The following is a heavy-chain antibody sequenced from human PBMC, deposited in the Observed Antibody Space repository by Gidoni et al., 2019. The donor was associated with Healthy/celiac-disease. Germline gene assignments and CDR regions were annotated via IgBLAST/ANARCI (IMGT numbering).Heavy chain of an antibody. J-gene: IGHJ4*02. D-gene: IGHD3-10*01. Sequence: QVQLVQSGAEVKKPGASVKVSCKASGYTFTSYYMHWVRQAPGQGLEWMGIINPSGGSTSYAQKFQGRVTMTRDTSTSTVYMELCSLRSEDTAVYYCARREGFGDSCDYWGQGTLVTVSS. CDR1: GYTFTSYY. V-gene: IGHV1-46*01. CDR2: INPSGGST. CDR3: ARREGFGDSCDY.